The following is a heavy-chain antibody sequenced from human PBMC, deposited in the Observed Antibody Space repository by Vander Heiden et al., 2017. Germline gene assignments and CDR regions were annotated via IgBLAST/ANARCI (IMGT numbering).Heavy chain of an antibody. CDR1: GGPISSGDSY. Sequence: QVQLQESCPGLVKPSQTLSITCTVSGGPISSGDSYCSWLRPPPGKGREWIVYIYYSGSTYYNPSLKSRVTISVDTSKNQFSLKLSSVTAADTAVYYYAREIVVVVAATNHFDYWGQGTLVTVSS. CDR3: AREIVVVVAATNHFDY. V-gene: IGHV4-30-4*01. D-gene: IGHD2-15*01. J-gene: IGHJ4*02. CDR2: IYYSGST.